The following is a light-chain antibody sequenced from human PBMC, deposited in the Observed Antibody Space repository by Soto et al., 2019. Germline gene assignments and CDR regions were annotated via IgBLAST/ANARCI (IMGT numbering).Light chain of an antibody. Sequence: EIVMTQSSATLSGSAGERATLSCRASLSISTHLAWYKQKPGQSPRLLIYGASTRATGISASFSGSGSGKEFTLTISSLQSEDFAAYYCQHSSWTFGQGTKVDI. CDR1: LSISTH. J-gene: IGKJ1*01. CDR2: GAS. V-gene: IGKV3D-15*01. CDR3: QHSSWT.